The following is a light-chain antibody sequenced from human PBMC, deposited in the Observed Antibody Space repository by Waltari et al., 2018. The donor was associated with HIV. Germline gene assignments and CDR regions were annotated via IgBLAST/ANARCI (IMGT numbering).Light chain of an antibody. V-gene: IGKV1-39*01. CDR1: QSIGNF. J-gene: IGKJ2*01. CDR2: GTS. Sequence: DTQMTQSPSALSVSVGDRVTITCRASQSIGNFLNWYQQKPGKVPKLLIYGTSSVQSGVPSRFSGSGSGTYFTLTISSLQPEDFATYYCQQSYNSTYSFGQGTKLEIK. CDR3: QQSYNSTYS.